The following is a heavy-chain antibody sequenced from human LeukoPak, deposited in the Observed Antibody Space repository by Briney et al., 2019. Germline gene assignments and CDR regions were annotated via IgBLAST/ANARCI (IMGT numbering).Heavy chain of an antibody. V-gene: IGHV3-48*03. Sequence: GGSLRLSCAASGFTFSSYEMNWVRQAPGRGLEWVSYISSSGSVIYHADSVKGRFTISRDNAQNSLYLQMNSLRAEDTAVYYCARGRCSTTNCYVNFEYWGQGTLVTVSS. D-gene: IGHD2-2*01. CDR3: ARGRCSTTNCYVNFEY. CDR1: GFTFSSYE. CDR2: ISSSGSVI. J-gene: IGHJ4*02.